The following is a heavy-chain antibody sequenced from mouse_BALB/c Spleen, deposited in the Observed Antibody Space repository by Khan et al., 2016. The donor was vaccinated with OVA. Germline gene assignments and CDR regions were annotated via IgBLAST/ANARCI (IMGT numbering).Heavy chain of an antibody. CDR1: GYSITSGYA. Sequence: EVQLQESGPGLVKPSQSLSLTCTVTGYSITSGYAWNWIRQFPGNKLEWMGYISYSGGTSYNPSLKSRISITRDTSKNQFFLQLNSVTTEDTATYYCARGNYYGYYFDYWGQGTTLTASS. D-gene: IGHD1-1*01. CDR3: ARGNYYGYYFDY. J-gene: IGHJ2*01. V-gene: IGHV3-2*02. CDR2: ISYSGGT.